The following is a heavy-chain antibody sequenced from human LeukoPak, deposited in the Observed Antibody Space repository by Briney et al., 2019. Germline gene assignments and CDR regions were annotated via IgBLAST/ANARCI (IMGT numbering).Heavy chain of an antibody. CDR1: GYAFTSYD. Sequence: GASVKVSCKASGYAFTSYDINWVRQATGQGLEWMGWMNPNSGNTGYAQKFQGRVTITRNTSISTAYMELSSLRSEDRAVYDSARGRSGRYCTNGVCYSNWFDPWGQGTLVTVSS. V-gene: IGHV1-8*03. J-gene: IGHJ5*02. CDR3: ARGRSGRYCTNGVCYSNWFDP. CDR2: MNPNSGNT. D-gene: IGHD2-8*01.